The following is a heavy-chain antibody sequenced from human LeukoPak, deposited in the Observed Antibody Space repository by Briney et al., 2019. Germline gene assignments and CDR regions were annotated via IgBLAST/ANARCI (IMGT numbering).Heavy chain of an antibody. D-gene: IGHD6-19*01. Sequence: GGSLRLSCAASGVTFSTYSMNCVRQAPGKGLEWVSYISSSSSTIYYADSVKGRFTISRNNSKNSLYLQMNSLRDEDTAVYYCASGSSGWYGFDYWGEGTLVTVSS. J-gene: IGHJ4*02. V-gene: IGHV3-48*02. CDR3: ASGSSGWYGFDY. CDR1: GVTFSTYS. CDR2: ISSSSSTI.